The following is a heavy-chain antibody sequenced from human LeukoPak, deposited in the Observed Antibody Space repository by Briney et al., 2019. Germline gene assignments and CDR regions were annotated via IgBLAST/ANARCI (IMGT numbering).Heavy chain of an antibody. CDR1: GFTFSRFT. V-gene: IGHV3-23*01. CDR3: AKGGGWLYYFDY. D-gene: IGHD4-23*01. J-gene: IGHJ4*02. CDR2: ISGSDSST. Sequence: PGGSLRLSCAASGFTFSRFTMNWVRQAPGKGLEWVSGISGSDSSTYYADFVKGRFIISRDNSKNTLYLQMNSLRVDDTAVYYCAKGGGWLYYFDYWGQGTLVTVSS.